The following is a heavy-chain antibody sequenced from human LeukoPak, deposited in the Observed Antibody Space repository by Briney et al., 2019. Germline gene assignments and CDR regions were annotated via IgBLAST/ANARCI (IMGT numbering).Heavy chain of an antibody. Sequence: GASVKVSCKASGSTFTSYGISWVRQAPGQGLEWMGWISAYNGNTNYAQKLQGRVTMTTDTSTTTAYMELRSLRSDDTAVYYCARRQFDNSPDIWGQGTMVTVSS. CDR1: GSTFTSYG. J-gene: IGHJ3*02. CDR3: ARRQFDNSPDI. D-gene: IGHD2-21*01. CDR2: ISAYNGNT. V-gene: IGHV1-18*01.